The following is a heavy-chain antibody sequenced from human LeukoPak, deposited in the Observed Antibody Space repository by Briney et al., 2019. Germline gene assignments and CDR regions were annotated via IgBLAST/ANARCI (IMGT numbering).Heavy chain of an antibody. CDR3: ARDTGLGYCSGGSCYGHFYYGMDV. J-gene: IGHJ6*02. CDR1: GGSISSSSYY. V-gene: IGHV4-61*01. D-gene: IGHD2-15*01. CDR2: IYYTGST. Sequence: PSETLSLTCTVSGGSISSSSYYWGWIRQPPGKGLEWIGYIYYTGSTNYNPSLKSRVTISVDTSKNQFSLNLSSVTAADTAVYYCARDTGLGYCSGGSCYGHFYYGMDVWGQGTTVTVSS.